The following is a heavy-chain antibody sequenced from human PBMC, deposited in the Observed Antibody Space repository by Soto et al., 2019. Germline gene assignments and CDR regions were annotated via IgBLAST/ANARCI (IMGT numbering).Heavy chain of an antibody. CDR1: GYALTSFA. Sequence: QVQVVQSGAEVKKPGASVKVSCKASGYALTSFALHWVRQVAGQRLEWMGWINADNDNTKISQKFRGRVTIIRDTSANTVYMELSSLRSEDTALYYCARGDGNFPYFDYWGQGTLVTVSS. J-gene: IGHJ4*02. CDR2: INADNDNT. V-gene: IGHV1-3*01. D-gene: IGHD1-7*01. CDR3: ARGDGNFPYFDY.